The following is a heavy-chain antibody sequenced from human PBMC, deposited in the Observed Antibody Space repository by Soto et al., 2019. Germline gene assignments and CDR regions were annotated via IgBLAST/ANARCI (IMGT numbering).Heavy chain of an antibody. J-gene: IGHJ4*02. CDR2: IYYSGST. V-gene: IGHV4-31*03. Sequence: SETLSLTCTVSGGSISSGGYYWSWIRQHPGKGLEWIGYIYYSGSTYYNPSLKSRVTISVDTSKNQFSLKLSSVTAADAAVYYCASQVVVAATVDYWGQGTLVTVSS. CDR1: GGSISSGGYY. D-gene: IGHD2-15*01. CDR3: ASQVVVAATVDY.